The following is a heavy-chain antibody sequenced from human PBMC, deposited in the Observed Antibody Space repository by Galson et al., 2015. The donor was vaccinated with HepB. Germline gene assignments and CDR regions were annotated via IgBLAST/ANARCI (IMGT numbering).Heavy chain of an antibody. J-gene: IGHJ5*02. CDR3: AKDYSFAPHQGSWYPGQRLGDH. D-gene: IGHD6-19*01. V-gene: IGHV3-23*01. CDR1: GFTFTNYA. Sequence: SLRLSCAASGFTFTNYAMFWVRQTPGKGLEWVATVAPSGDSVFYTNSVKRRFTVSRDNSKSTLYLQMDALEVEDTALYFCAKDYSFAPHQGSWYPGQRLGDHWGQGTLVTVSS. CDR2: VAPSGDSV.